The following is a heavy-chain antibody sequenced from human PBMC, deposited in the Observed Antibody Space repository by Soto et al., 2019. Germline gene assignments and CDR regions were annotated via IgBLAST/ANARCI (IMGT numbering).Heavy chain of an antibody. CDR2: IWYDGSNK. D-gene: IGHD3-9*01. Sequence: QVQLVESGGGVVQPGRSLRLSCAASGFTFSSYGMHWVRQAPGKGLEWVAVIWYDGSNKYYADSVKGRFTISRDNSKNTLYLQMNSLRAEDTAVYYCARADYDILTGYSQNWFDPWGQGTLVTVSS. CDR1: GFTFSSYG. CDR3: ARADYDILTGYSQNWFDP. J-gene: IGHJ5*02. V-gene: IGHV3-33*01.